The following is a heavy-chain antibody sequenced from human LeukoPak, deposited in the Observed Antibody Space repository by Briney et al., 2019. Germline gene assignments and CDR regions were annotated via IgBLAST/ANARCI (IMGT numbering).Heavy chain of an antibody. V-gene: IGHV4-4*02. CDR3: AYSHDYVWGN. CDR1: GGSISSGTW. D-gene: IGHD3-16*01. CDR2: VIHSGST. J-gene: IGHJ4*02. Sequence: SETLSLTCAVSGGSISSGTWWSWVRQPPGKGLEWIGAVIHSGSTKCNPSLESRVSMSVDKSRNQFSLKLNSLTAADTAIYYCAYSHDYVWGNWGQGTLVTVSS.